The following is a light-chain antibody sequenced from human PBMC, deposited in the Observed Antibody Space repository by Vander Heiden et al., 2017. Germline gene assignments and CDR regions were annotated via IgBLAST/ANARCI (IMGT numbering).Light chain of an antibody. CDR1: KLGDKY. Sequence: SYELTQPPPLSVSPGQPASITCSGDKLGDKYACWYQQKPGQSPVLVIYQDSKRPSGIPERFSGTNSGNTATLTISGTQTMDEADYYCQAWDSSTGVFGGGTKLTVL. V-gene: IGLV3-1*01. CDR2: QDS. CDR3: QAWDSSTGV. J-gene: IGLJ2*01.